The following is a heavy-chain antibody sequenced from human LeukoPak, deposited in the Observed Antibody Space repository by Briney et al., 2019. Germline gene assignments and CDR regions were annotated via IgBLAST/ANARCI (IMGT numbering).Heavy chain of an antibody. D-gene: IGHD3-9*01. Sequence: PSETLSLTCAVYGGSFSGYYWSWIRQPPGKGLEWIGEINHSGSTNYNPSLKSRVTISVDTSKNQFSLKLSSVTAADTAVYYCARGGVRRYFDWLPTLFDYWGQGTLVTASS. V-gene: IGHV4-34*01. CDR3: ARGGVRRYFDWLPTLFDY. J-gene: IGHJ4*02. CDR1: GGSFSGYY. CDR2: INHSGST.